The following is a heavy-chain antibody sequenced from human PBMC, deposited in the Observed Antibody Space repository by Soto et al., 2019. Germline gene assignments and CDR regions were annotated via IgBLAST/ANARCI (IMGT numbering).Heavy chain of an antibody. CDR2: ISSSSSYI. CDR3: ARDFGSHMDV. J-gene: IGHJ6*02. V-gene: IGHV3-21*01. D-gene: IGHD3-10*01. Sequence: GGSLRLSCAASGFTFSSYSMNWVRQAPGKGLEWVSSISSSSSYIYYADSVKGRFTISRDNAKNSLYLQMNSLRAEDAAVYYCARDFGSHMDVWGQGTTVTVSS. CDR1: GFTFSSYS.